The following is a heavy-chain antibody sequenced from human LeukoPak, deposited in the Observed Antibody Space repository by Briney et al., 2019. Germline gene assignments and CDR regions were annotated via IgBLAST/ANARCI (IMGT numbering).Heavy chain of an antibody. CDR2: ISSSSSYI. V-gene: IGHV3-21*01. D-gene: IGHD5-24*01. CDR3: ARDLGGYKGQHNRRPFDY. Sequence: PGGSLRLSCAASGFTFSSYSMNWVRQAPGKGLEWVSSISSSSSYIYYADSVKSRFTISRDNAKNSLYLQMNSLRAEDTAVYYCARDLGGYKGQHNRRPFDYWGQGTLVTVSS. J-gene: IGHJ4*02. CDR1: GFTFSSYS.